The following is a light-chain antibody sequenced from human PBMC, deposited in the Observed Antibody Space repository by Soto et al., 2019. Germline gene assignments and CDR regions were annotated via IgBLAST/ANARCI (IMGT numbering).Light chain of an antibody. CDR1: SGHSNYA. J-gene: IGLJ7*01. CDR2: VNSGGSH. CDR3: QTWGTGSAIVV. Sequence: QLVLTQSPSASASLGASVKLTCTLSSGHSNYAIAWHQQQPDKGPRYLMKVNSGGSHIKGDGIPDRFSGSSSGAERYLFISSLQSEDEADYYCQTWGTGSAIVVFGGGTQLTVL. V-gene: IGLV4-69*01.